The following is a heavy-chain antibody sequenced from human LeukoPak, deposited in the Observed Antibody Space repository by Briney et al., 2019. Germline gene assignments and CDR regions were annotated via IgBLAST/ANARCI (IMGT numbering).Heavy chain of an antibody. CDR2: IWNDGSSQ. CDR1: KFTFSHFG. J-gene: IGHJ4*02. D-gene: IGHD4-11*01. V-gene: IGHV3-33*06. Sequence: PGGSPRLSCAASKFTFSHFGMHWVRQAPGKGLEWVAAIWNDGSSQYYAESVKGRFTVSRDNSHNTLHLQMNSLRPEDTAVYYCAKDAQRGFDYSNSLENWGQGTLVTVSS. CDR3: AKDAQRGFDYSNSLEN.